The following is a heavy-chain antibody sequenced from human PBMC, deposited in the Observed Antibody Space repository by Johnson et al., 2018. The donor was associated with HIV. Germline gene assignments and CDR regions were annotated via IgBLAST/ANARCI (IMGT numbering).Heavy chain of an antibody. V-gene: IGHV3-66*01. CDR2: IDSGGGT. CDR3: ARGCRDGYTCDAFDV. CDR1: GFTVSTFY. D-gene: IGHD5-24*01. J-gene: IGHJ3*01. Sequence: EVLLLESGGGLVQPGGSLRLSCAGSGFTVSTFYMTWVRQGPGKGLEWVSVIDSGGGTKYADSVTGRFTISRDNSKNTLYLQMNSLRAEDTAVYFCARGCRDGYTCDAFDVWGQGTRVTVSS.